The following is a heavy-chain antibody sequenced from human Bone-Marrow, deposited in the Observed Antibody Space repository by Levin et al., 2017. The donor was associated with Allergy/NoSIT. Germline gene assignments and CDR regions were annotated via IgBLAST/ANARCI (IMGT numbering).Heavy chain of an antibody. V-gene: IGHV3-23*01. CDR2: ITGSGGTT. J-gene: IGHJ5*02. CDR3: TKGQVVPSVYGSWFDP. Sequence: RGESLKISCAGSGFTFRNFGMNWVRQAPGKGLEWVSGITGSGGTTYYTDSVRGRFTISRDNSKNTVYLQMNTLRVEDTAIYYCTKGQVVPSVYGSWFDPWGQGTLVTVSS. CDR1: GFTFRNFG. D-gene: IGHD2-2*01.